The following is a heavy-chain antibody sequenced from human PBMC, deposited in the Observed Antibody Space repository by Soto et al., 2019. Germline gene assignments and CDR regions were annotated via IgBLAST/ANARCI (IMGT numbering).Heavy chain of an antibody. CDR2: IKQDESEK. Sequence: PGGSLRLSCVTYGLTFTDYWMSWVRQAPGKGLEWVANIKQDESEKNYLDSVKGRFTISRDNAKNSLYLQMNSLRAEDTAVYYCASDRFRGTYYLRGVTYFFEEWGQGAPVTVSS. CDR3: ASDRFRGTYYLRGVTYFFEE. V-gene: IGHV3-7*03. D-gene: IGHD1-26*01. J-gene: IGHJ4*02. CDR1: GLTFTDYW.